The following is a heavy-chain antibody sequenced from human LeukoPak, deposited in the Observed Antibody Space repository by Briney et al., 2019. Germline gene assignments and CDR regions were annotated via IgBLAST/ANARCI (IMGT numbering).Heavy chain of an antibody. CDR2: IIPILGIA. CDR1: GGTFSSYA. V-gene: IGHV1-69*04. D-gene: IGHD3-22*01. J-gene: IGHJ4*02. Sequence: ASVKVSCKASGGTFSSYAISWVRQAPGQGLEWMGRIIPILGIANYAQKIQGRVTITADKSTSTAYMELSSLRSEDTAVYYCARDLSLSYYDSSGYSPLLDYWGQGTLVTVSS. CDR3: ARDLSLSYYDSSGYSPLLDY.